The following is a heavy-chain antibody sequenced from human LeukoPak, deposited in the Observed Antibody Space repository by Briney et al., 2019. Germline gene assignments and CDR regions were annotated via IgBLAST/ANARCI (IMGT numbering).Heavy chain of an antibody. J-gene: IGHJ4*02. CDR1: GFTFRIYG. CDR3: ARHSGATDYFDY. Sequence: GGTLRLSCAASGFTFRIYGMSWVRQAPGKGLEWVSAISGSGGSTYYADSVKGRFTISRDNSKNTLYLQMNSLRAEDTAVYYCARHSGATDYFDYRGQGTLVTVSS. D-gene: IGHD1-26*01. V-gene: IGHV3-23*01. CDR2: ISGSGGST.